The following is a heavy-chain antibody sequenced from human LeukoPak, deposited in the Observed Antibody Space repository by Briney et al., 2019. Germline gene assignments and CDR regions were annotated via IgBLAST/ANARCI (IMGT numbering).Heavy chain of an antibody. V-gene: IGHV1-46*01. CDR1: GYTFTSYY. Sequence: ASVKVSCKASGYTFTSYYMHWVRQAPGQGLEWMGIINPSGGSTSYAQKFQGRVTMTRDTSTSTVYMELSSLRSEDTAVYYCARDLLEEQPYNWFDPWGQGTLVTVSS. CDR3: ARDLLEEQPYNWFDP. J-gene: IGHJ5*02. D-gene: IGHD6-13*01. CDR2: INPSGGST.